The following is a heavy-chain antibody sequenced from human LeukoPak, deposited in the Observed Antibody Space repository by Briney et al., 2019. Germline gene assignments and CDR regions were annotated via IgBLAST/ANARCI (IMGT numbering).Heavy chain of an antibody. CDR3: ARDGRSAFDI. V-gene: IGHV1-69*10. J-gene: IGHJ3*02. CDR2: IIHILGTD. D-gene: IGHD1-26*01. CDR1: GGTFNRYA. Sequence: SVKVSCKASGGTFNRYAMSWVRQAPGKGVEWMGGIIHILGTDNYAQKLQGRVKNNAEKYTSTAYMELSSLRSEDTAVYYCARDGRSAFDIWGQGTMVTVSS.